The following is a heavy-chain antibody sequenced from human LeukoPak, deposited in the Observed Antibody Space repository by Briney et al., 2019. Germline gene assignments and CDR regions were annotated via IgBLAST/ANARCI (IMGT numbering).Heavy chain of an antibody. CDR3: ARDEVPRVTGYYFDY. CDR1: GFTFSSYS. Sequence: GGSLRLSCAASGFTFSSYSMNWVRQAPGKGLEWVAVISYDGSNKYYADSVKGRFTISRDNSKNTLYLQMNSLRAEDTAVYYCARDEVPRVTGYYFDYWGQGTLVTVSS. D-gene: IGHD2-21*02. V-gene: IGHV3-30*03. J-gene: IGHJ4*02. CDR2: ISYDGSNK.